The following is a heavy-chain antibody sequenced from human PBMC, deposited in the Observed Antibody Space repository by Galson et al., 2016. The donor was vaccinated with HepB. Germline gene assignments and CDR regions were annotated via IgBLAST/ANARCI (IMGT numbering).Heavy chain of an antibody. CDR2: IIVYNGTT. CDR1: GYNFDNYG. V-gene: IGHV1-18*01. Sequence: SVKVSCKASGYNFDNYGISWVRQAPGQGLQWMGWIIVYNGTTNYAQKFQGRVTMTRDTSTTTVYMDLRSLRSDDTAVYYCARDIRAYCSGGSCYSYYYGMDVWGQGTTVTVSS. CDR3: ARDIRAYCSGGSCYSYYYGMDV. J-gene: IGHJ6*02. D-gene: IGHD2-15*01.